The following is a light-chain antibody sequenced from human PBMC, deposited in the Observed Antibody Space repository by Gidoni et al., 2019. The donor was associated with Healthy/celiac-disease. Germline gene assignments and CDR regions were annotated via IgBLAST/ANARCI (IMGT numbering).Light chain of an antibody. Sequence: TVSTQSPGTLSLSPGERATLSCTASQSVSSSYLDWYQQKPGQAPRLLIYGASSRATGIPERFSGSGSGTDFTLTISRLEPEDFAVYYCQQYGSSPWTFGQGTKVEIK. CDR1: QSVSSSY. CDR2: GAS. V-gene: IGKV3-20*01. J-gene: IGKJ1*01. CDR3: QQYGSSPWT.